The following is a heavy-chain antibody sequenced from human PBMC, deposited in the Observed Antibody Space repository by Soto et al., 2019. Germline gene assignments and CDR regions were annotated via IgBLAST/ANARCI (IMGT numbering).Heavy chain of an antibody. J-gene: IGHJ4*02. D-gene: IGHD2-21*02. Sequence: PSETLSLTCAVYGGSFSGYYWTWIRQPPGKGLEWIGEIHPSGSTNYNPSLKSRVTISADTSKNQFSLRLTSVTAADTAVYYCARVFPSYCGGDCSYFDSWGQGTLVTVSS. CDR1: GGSFSGYY. CDR2: IHPSGST. V-gene: IGHV4-34*01. CDR3: ARVFPSYCGGDCSYFDS.